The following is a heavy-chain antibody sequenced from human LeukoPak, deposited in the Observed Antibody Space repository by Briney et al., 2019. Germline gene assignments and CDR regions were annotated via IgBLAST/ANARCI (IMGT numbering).Heavy chain of an antibody. V-gene: IGHV3-23*01. Sequence: GGSLRLSCAASGFTLSSYAMSWVRQAPGKGLEWVSAISDTGNTYHADSVKGRFTISRDSFKNTLFLQMNRLRPEDAAVYYCAKAPVTTCRGAFCYPFDYWGLGTLVTVSS. J-gene: IGHJ4*02. CDR3: AKAPVTTCRGAFCYPFDY. CDR2: ISDTGNT. D-gene: IGHD2-15*01. CDR1: GFTLSSYA.